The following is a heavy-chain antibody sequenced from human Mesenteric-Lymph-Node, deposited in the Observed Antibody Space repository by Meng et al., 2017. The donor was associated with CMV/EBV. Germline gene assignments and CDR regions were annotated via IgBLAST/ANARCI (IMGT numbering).Heavy chain of an antibody. J-gene: IGHJ4*03. CDR2: IYYSGST. CDR1: DVSISSTTYY. D-gene: IGHD2-15*01. Sequence: PETLSLTCTVSDVSISSTTYYWGWIRQPPGKGLEWIGNIYYSGSTYYSPSLKSRITISVDTSKNQFSLKLRSVTAADTAFYYCATDTGGYGFDFWGQGTLVTVSS. CDR3: ATDTGGYGFDF. V-gene: IGHV4-39*07.